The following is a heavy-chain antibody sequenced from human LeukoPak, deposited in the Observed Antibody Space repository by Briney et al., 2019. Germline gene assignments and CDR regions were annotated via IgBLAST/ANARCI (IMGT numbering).Heavy chain of an antibody. J-gene: IGHJ4*02. CDR3: ARSDTPMVTTPDY. CDR2: IYYSGST. CDR1: GGSISSYY. V-gene: IGHV4-59*01. D-gene: IGHD5-18*01. Sequence: SETLSLTRTVSGGSISSYYWSWIRQPPGKGLEWIGYIYYSGSTNYNPSLKSRVTISVDTSKNQFSLKLSSVTAADTAVYYCARSDTPMVTTPDYWGQGTLVTVSS.